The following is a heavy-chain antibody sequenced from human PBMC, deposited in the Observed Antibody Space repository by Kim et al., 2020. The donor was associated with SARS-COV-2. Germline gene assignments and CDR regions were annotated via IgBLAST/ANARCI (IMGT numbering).Heavy chain of an antibody. CDR3: ARSDSLGCHAYTSFYI. D-gene: IGHD3-16*01. V-gene: IGHV4-59*08. CDR2: IYYTGSA. CDR1: GGSISSYY. J-gene: IGHJ3*02. Sequence: SETLSLTCTVSGGSISSYYWSWIRQPPGKGLEWIGYIYYTGSADYNPALKSRVAMSVDTSSNQLSLKLISMTAADTAVYYCARSDSLGCHAYTSFYICG.